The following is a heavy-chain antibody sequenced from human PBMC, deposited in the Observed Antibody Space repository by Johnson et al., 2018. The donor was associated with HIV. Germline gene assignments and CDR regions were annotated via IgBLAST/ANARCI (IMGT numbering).Heavy chain of an antibody. Sequence: VQLVESGGGVVQPGRSLRLSCAASGFTFDDYAMHWVRQAPGKGLEWVSGISWNSGSIDYADSVKGRFTISRDNSKNTLYLQMNSLRHEDTAVYYCARDGQDRDDAFDIWGQGTMVTVSS. D-gene: IGHD3-22*01. J-gene: IGHJ3*02. CDR1: GFTFDDYA. CDR3: ARDGQDRDDAFDI. V-gene: IGHV3-9*01. CDR2: ISWNSGSI.